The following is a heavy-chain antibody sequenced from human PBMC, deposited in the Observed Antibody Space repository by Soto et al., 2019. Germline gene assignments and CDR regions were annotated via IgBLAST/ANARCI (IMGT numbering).Heavy chain of an antibody. CDR3: ARDPGLAVVAAYDFDY. V-gene: IGHV3-30-3*01. J-gene: IGHJ4*02. D-gene: IGHD6-19*01. CDR2: ISYDGSNK. CDR1: GFTFSSYA. Sequence: QVQLVESGGGVVQPGRSLRLSCAASGFTFSSYAMHWVRQAPGKGLEWVAVISYDGSNKYYADSVKGRFTISRDNSKNTLYLQMNSLRAEDTAVYDWARDPGLAVVAAYDFDYWGQGTLVTVSS.